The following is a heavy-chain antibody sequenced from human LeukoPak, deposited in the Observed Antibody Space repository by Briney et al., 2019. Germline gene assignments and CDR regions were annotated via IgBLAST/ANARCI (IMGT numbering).Heavy chain of an antibody. Sequence: GGSLRLSCAASGFTFSSYGMHWVRQAPGKGLEWVAVISYVGSNKYYADSVKVRFTISRDNSKNTLYLQMNSLRAEDTAVYYCAKEPVVPAAPLDYWGQGTLVTVSS. D-gene: IGHD2-2*01. CDR1: GFTFSSYG. V-gene: IGHV3-30*18. CDR2: ISYVGSNK. J-gene: IGHJ4*02. CDR3: AKEPVVPAAPLDY.